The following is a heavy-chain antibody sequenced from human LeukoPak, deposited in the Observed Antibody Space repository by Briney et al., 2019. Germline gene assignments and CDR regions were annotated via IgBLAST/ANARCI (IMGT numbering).Heavy chain of an antibody. CDR2: ISGSGGST. CDR3: ARRPPGYSSGWYNWYSDL. CDR1: GFTFSSYA. D-gene: IGHD6-19*01. J-gene: IGHJ2*01. V-gene: IGHV3-23*01. Sequence: PGGSLRLSCAASGFTFSSYAMSWVRQAPGKGLEWVSAISGSGGSTYYADSVKGRFTISRDNSKNTLYLQMNSLRAEDTAVYYCARRPPGYSSGWYNWYSDLWGRGTLVTVSS.